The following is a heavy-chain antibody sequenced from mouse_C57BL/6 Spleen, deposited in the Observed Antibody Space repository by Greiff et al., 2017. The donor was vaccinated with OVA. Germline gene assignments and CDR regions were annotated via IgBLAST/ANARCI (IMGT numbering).Heavy chain of an antibody. CDR1: GYTFTSYW. V-gene: IGHV1-50*01. CDR3: ARAPSSGYRAWFAY. CDR2: IDPSDSYT. J-gene: IGHJ3*01. D-gene: IGHD3-2*02. Sequence: QVQLKQPGAELVKPGASVKLSCKASGYTFTSYWMQWVKQRPGQGLEWIGEIDPSDSYTNYNQKFKGKATLTVDTSSSTAYMQLSSLTSEDSAVYYCARAPSSGYRAWFAYWGQGTLVTVSA.